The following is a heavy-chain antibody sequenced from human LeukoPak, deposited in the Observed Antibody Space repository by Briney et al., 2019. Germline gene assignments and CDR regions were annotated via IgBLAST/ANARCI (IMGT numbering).Heavy chain of an antibody. Sequence: PGGSLRLSCAASGLTFSGYTMNWVRQAPGKGLEWVASISPSGNYIYYADSVKGRFTISRDNAKNSLFLQMNSLRAEDTAVYSCASGIAASGYTMDVWSRGTTVTVSS. D-gene: IGHD6-13*01. CDR1: GLTFSGYT. V-gene: IGHV3-21*01. J-gene: IGHJ6*02. CDR2: ISPSGNYI. CDR3: ASGIAASGYTMDV.